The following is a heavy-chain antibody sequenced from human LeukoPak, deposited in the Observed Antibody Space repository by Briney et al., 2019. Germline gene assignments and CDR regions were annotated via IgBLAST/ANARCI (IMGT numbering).Heavy chain of an antibody. J-gene: IGHJ4*02. CDR2: INNDGSDT. D-gene: IGHD3-16*02. CDR3: ARGLIGPDY. V-gene: IGHV3-74*01. CDR1: GFVFSTHW. Sequence: PGGSLRLSCAATGFVFSTHWMHWVRQAPGQGLAWVSRINNDGSDTTYADSVTGRFTTSRDNAKNMMYLQMNSLRVEDTAVYYCARGLIGPDYWGQGTLVTVSS.